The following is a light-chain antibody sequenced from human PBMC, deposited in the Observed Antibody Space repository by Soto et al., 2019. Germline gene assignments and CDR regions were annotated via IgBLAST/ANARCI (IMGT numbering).Light chain of an antibody. J-gene: IGKJ5*01. CDR3: QQNNNWTPIT. V-gene: IGKV3D-7*01. CDR2: GAS. Sequence: PGERVTLSCKASQSVSSSYLTWYQQKPGQAPRLLIYGASTRATSIPARFSGSGSGTDFTLTISSLEPEDFAVYYCQQNNNWTPITFGQGTRLEI. CDR1: QSVSSSY.